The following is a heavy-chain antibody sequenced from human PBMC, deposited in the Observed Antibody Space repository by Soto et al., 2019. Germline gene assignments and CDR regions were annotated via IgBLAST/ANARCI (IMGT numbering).Heavy chain of an antibody. D-gene: IGHD3-10*01. Sequence: SETLSLTCTVSGGSVSSGSYYWSWVRQPPGKGLEWIGEIYHSGSTNYNPSLKSRVTISVDKSKNQFSLKLSSVTAADTAVYYCARGGSGGYWGQGTLVTVSS. V-gene: IGHV4-39*07. J-gene: IGHJ4*02. CDR3: ARGGSGGY. CDR2: IYHSGST. CDR1: GGSVSSGSYY.